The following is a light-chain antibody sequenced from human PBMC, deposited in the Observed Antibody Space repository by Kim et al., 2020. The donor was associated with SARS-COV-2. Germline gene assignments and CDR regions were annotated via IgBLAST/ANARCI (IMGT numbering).Light chain of an antibody. CDR2: AAS. J-gene: IGKJ1*01. Sequence: ASTGHRVTITFRRGQGISSYLASYQQRPGTAPKLLFYAASTLQSRDPSRFSGSGSGTAFTLTISCLRSEDFATYYSQQYYSDPRTFGQGTQVDIK. CDR1: QGISSY. V-gene: IGKV1-8*01. CDR3: QQYYSDPRT.